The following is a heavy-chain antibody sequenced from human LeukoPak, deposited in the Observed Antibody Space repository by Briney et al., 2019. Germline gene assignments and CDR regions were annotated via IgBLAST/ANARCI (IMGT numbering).Heavy chain of an antibody. D-gene: IGHD1-26*01. CDR3: ARASGSYHDFDY. CDR2: INWNGGST. Sequence: PGGSLRPSCAASGFTFDDYGMSWVRQAPGKGLEWVSGINWNGGSTGYADSVKGRFTISRDNAKNSLYLQMNSLRAEDTALYYRARASGSYHDFDYWGQGTLVTVSS. V-gene: IGHV3-20*04. J-gene: IGHJ4*02. CDR1: GFTFDDYG.